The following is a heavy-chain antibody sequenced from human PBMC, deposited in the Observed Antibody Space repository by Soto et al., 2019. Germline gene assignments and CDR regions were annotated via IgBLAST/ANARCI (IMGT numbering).Heavy chain of an antibody. D-gene: IGHD1-1*01. CDR3: VRRFVRRKSSTPRPNHFARTTYYYYYDNYV. CDR2: IYPGDSDT. V-gene: IGHV5-51*01. Sequence: PGESLKISCKGSGYSFTSYWIGWVRQMPRKGLEWMGIIYPGDSDTRYSPSFQGQVTISDDKSISTAYLQWSSLKASDTVMKNCVRRFVRRKSSTPRPNHFARTTYYYYYDNYVRDQGTTVTVAS. J-gene: IGHJ6*02. CDR1: GYSFTSYW.